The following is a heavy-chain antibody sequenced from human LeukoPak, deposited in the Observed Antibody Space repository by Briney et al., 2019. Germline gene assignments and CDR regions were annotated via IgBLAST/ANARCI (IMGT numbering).Heavy chain of an antibody. D-gene: IGHD3-3*01. Sequence: SGPTLVKPTQTLTLTCTFSGFSLTTSGVGVGWIRQPPGKALEWLALIYWNDDKRYSPSLKSRLTITKDASKNQVALTMTNMDPVDTATYYCAHRYYDFLSGYYYFDFWGQGTLVTVSS. CDR3: AHRYYDFLSGYYYFDF. V-gene: IGHV2-5*01. CDR1: GFSLTTSGVG. CDR2: IYWNDDK. J-gene: IGHJ4*02.